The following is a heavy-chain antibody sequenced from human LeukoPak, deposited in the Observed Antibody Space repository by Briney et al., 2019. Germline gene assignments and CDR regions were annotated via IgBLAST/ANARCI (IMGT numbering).Heavy chain of an antibody. V-gene: IGHV3-23*01. D-gene: IGHD3-22*01. J-gene: IGHJ4*02. CDR3: AKVRYYDSSGSLDY. Sequence: PARSLRLSCAASGFTFNTYAMSWVRQAPGKGLEWVSAISGSGGSTYYADSVKGRFTISRDNSKNTLYLQMNSLRAEDTAVYYCAKVRYYDSSGSLDYWGQGTLVTVSS. CDR1: GFTFNTYA. CDR2: ISGSGGST.